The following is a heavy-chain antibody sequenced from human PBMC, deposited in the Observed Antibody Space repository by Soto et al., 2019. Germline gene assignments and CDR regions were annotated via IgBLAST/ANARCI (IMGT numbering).Heavy chain of an antibody. CDR3: SRDDDYGDNGLDY. V-gene: IGHV3-33*01. D-gene: IGHD4-17*01. Sequence: QVQLVDSGGGVVQPGGSLRLSCAASGFTFGRHGMHWVRQAPGKGLEWVAVIGSDGRRDSYADSVKGRFTISRDNGQNTLSLQMNSLRAEDTAVYYCSRDDDYGDNGLDYWGQGTLVTVSS. CDR2: IGSDGRRD. CDR1: GFTFGRHG. J-gene: IGHJ4*02.